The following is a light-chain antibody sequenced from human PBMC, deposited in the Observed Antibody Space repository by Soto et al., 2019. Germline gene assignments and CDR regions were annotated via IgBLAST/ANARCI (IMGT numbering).Light chain of an antibody. CDR2: DAS. V-gene: IGKV3-15*01. CDR3: QQYTNWPPLT. CDR1: QSVHSD. J-gene: IGKJ4*01. Sequence: EIVMTQSPATLSVSPGEGATLSCRASQSVHSDLAWYQQKPGQAPRLLIYDASTRATGIPARFSGSGSGTEFTLTISSLQSEDFSVYYCQQYTNWPPLTFGGGTKVEI.